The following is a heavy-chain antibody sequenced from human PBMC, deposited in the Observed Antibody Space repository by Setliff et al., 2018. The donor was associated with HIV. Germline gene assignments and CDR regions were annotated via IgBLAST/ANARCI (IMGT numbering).Heavy chain of an antibody. CDR2: IQSGGIT. V-gene: IGHV3-53*01. D-gene: IGHD3-22*01. J-gene: IGHJ3*01. CDR3: AKLDYYDFSGSWARKAAIDF. CDR1: NFFLSSYT. Sequence: GGSLRLSCEASNFFLSSYTMNWVRQAPGKGLEWVSLIQSGGITYYADSVKGRFTISRDNSNNTLSLQMSSLRAEDTAQYYCAKLDYYDFSGSWARKAAIDFWGQGTMVTVSS.